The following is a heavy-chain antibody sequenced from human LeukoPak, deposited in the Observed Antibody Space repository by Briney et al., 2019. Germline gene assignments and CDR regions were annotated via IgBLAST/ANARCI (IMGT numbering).Heavy chain of an antibody. Sequence: GGSLRLSCAASGLTFSGYAMSWVRQAPGKGLEWVSVIYSDGGTFYSDSVKGRFTISRDYSKSTLYLQMNSLRADDTAVYYCARDSNGPAFWGQGTLVTVSS. CDR2: IYSDGGT. CDR1: GLTFSGYA. D-gene: IGHD6-19*01. V-gene: IGHV3-23*03. J-gene: IGHJ4*02. CDR3: ARDSNGPAF.